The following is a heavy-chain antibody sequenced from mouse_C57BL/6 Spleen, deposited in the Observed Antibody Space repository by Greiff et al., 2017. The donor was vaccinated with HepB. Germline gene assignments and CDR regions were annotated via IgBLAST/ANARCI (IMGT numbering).Heavy chain of an antibody. Sequence: EVQLQQSGPELVKPGASVKISCKASGYTFTDYYMNWVKQSHGKSLEWIGDINPNNGGTSYNQKFKGKATLTVDKSSSTAYMELRSLTSEDSAVYYCARRWDSNYVGWYFDVWGTGTTVTVSS. D-gene: IGHD2-5*01. J-gene: IGHJ1*03. V-gene: IGHV1-26*01. CDR1: GYTFTDYY. CDR2: INPNNGGT. CDR3: ARRWDSNYVGWYFDV.